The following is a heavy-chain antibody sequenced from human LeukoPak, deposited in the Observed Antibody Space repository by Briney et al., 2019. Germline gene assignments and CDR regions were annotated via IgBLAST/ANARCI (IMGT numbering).Heavy chain of an antibody. V-gene: IGHV1-2*06. CDR1: GYTFTGYY. D-gene: IGHD4-17*01. CDR2: INPNSGGT. J-gene: IGHJ3*02. CDR3: ARVDWTVTTDAFDI. Sequence: EASVKVSCKASGYTFTGYYMHWVRQAPGQGLEWMGRINPNSGGTNYAQKFQGRVTMTRDTSISTAYMELSRLRSDDTAVYYCARVDWTVTTDAFDIWGQGTMVTVSS.